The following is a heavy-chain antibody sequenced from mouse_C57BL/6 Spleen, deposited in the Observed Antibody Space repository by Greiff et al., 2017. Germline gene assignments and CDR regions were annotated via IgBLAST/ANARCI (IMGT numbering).Heavy chain of an antibody. CDR3: ASTVAPYWSCDV. J-gene: IGHJ1*03. D-gene: IGHD1-1*01. CDR1: GYTFTSYW. V-gene: IGHV1-52*01. CDR2: IDPSDSEP. Sequence: QVQLQQPGAELVRPGSSVKLSCKASGYTFTSYWMHWVKQRPIQGLEWIGNIDPSDSEPHYNQKFKDKATLTVDKSSRTAYMQLSSLTSEDSAVYFCASTVAPYWSCDVWGTGTTATVSS.